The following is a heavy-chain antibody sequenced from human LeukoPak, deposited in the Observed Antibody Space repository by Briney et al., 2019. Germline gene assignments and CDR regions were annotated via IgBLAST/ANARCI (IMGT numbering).Heavy chain of an antibody. CDR3: AKDIRPLGYCSSTSCSRFDY. D-gene: IGHD2-2*01. J-gene: IGHJ4*02. V-gene: IGHV3-9*01. CDR2: ISWNSGSI. Sequence: QTGGSLRLSCAASGFTVSSNYMSWVRQAPGKGLEWVSGISWNSGSIGYADSVKGRFTISRDNAKNSLYLQMNSLRAEDTALYYCAKDIRPLGYCSSTSCSRFDYWGQGTLVTVSS. CDR1: GFTVSSNY.